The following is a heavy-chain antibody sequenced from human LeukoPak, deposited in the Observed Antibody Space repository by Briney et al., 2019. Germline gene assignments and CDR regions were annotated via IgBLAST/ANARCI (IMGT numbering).Heavy chain of an antibody. D-gene: IGHD4-17*01. CDR3: AGENYADLFDF. CDR1: GFTFSNYN. J-gene: IGHJ4*02. Sequence: GGSLRLSCAASGFTFSNYNMHWVRQAPGKGLECISCISSSSTTIYNGDSVKGRFTISRDNAKNSLFLQMNSLRAEDTAVYYCAGENYADLFDFWGQGTLVTVSS. CDR2: ISSSSTTI. V-gene: IGHV3-48*01.